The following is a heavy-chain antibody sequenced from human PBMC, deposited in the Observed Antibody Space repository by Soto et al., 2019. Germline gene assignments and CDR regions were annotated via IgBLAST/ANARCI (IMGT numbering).Heavy chain of an antibody. CDR2: IYPGDSEP. Sequence: GESLKISCKGSGYSFTSYWIAWVRQIPGKGLEWMGIIYPGDSEPKYSPSFQGQVTFSVDKSISTAYLQWSSLKASDTAIYYCARHLRGYNLDYWSQRTLVPVSS. D-gene: IGHD6-25*01. V-gene: IGHV5-51*01. CDR3: ARHLRGYNLDY. CDR1: GYSFTSYW. J-gene: IGHJ4*02.